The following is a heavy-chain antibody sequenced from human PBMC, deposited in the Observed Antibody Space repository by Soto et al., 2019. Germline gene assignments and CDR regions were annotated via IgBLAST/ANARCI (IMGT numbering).Heavy chain of an antibody. CDR2: INPKSGGT. V-gene: IGHV1-2*04. CDR3: ARGHSTDCSNGVCSFFYNHEMDV. CDR1: GYSLTDYH. Sequence: QVQLVQSGAEVKKPGASVRVSCKASGYSLTDYHIHWVRQAPGQGLEWLGRINPKSGGTSTAQKVQGLVTMTRDRSISTVYMELTRLRSDDTAVYFCARGHSTDCSNGVCSFFYNHEMDVWGQGTTVTVAS. J-gene: IGHJ6*02. D-gene: IGHD2-8*01.